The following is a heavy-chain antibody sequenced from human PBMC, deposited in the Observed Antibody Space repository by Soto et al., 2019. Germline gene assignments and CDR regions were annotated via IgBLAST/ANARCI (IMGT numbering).Heavy chain of an antibody. Sequence: EVQLLETGGGLVQPGGSLSLSCAASGFIFRTYAMNWVRQAPGKGLEWVSAISSSGDSTYYAESVRGRFTISRDNSINTLYLHMRSLRPEDTAVYYCAHPRGYGVFDAVDIWGQGTMVTVSA. J-gene: IGHJ3*02. D-gene: IGHD4-17*01. CDR2: ISSSGDST. V-gene: IGHV3-23*01. CDR3: AHPRGYGVFDAVDI. CDR1: GFIFRTYA.